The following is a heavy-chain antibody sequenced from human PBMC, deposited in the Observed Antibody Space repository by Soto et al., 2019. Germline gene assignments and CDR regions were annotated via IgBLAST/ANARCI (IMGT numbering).Heavy chain of an antibody. D-gene: IGHD1-26*01. CDR2: ISGSGGST. Sequence: GSLRLSCAASGFTFSSYAMSWVRQAPGKGLEWVSAISGSGGSTYYADSVKGRFTISRDNSKNTLYLQMNSLRAEDTAVYYCAKAPTFSGEILRVGYWGQGSLVTVSS. V-gene: IGHV3-23*01. CDR1: GFTFSSYA. CDR3: AKAPTFSGEILRVGY. J-gene: IGHJ4*02.